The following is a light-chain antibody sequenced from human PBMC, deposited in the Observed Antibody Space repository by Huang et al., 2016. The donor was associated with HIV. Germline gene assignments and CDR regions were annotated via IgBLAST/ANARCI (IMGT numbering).Light chain of an antibody. Sequence: IVLTQSPVTLSLTPGERVTLSCGASQSVSSGYLAWYQQKPGLAPRLLIYDTSIRATGVPDRFSGSGSGTDFTLSISSLEPEDFAVYYCQQYGSAPVTFGHGTRL. CDR2: DTS. CDR1: QSVSSGY. CDR3: QQYGSAPVT. J-gene: IGKJ1*01. V-gene: IGKV3D-20*01.